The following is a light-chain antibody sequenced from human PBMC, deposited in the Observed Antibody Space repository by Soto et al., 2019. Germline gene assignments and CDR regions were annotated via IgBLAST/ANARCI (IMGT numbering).Light chain of an antibody. Sequence: EIVLTQSPGTLSLSPGERATLSCRASQRFSSSQLAWYQQKPGQAPTLVIYDASTRATGIPDRFSGSGYGTEFTLTISRLEPEDFAVYHCQVYGSSPPWTFGQGTKVEIK. CDR2: DAS. J-gene: IGKJ1*01. CDR3: QVYGSSPPWT. CDR1: QRFSSSQ. V-gene: IGKV3-20*01.